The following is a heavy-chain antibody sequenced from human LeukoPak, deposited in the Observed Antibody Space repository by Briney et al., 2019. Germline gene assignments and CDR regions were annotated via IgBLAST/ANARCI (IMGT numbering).Heavy chain of an antibody. CDR2: ISGSGGST. CDR1: GFTFSSYA. D-gene: IGHD5-24*01. Sequence: GGSLRLSCAASGFTFSSYAMSWVRQAPGKGLEWVSAISGSGGSTYYADSVKGRFTISRDNSKNTLYLQMNSLRADDTAVYYCAKIKSDGPEVFDYWGQGTLVTVSS. J-gene: IGHJ4*02. CDR3: AKIKSDGPEVFDY. V-gene: IGHV3-23*01.